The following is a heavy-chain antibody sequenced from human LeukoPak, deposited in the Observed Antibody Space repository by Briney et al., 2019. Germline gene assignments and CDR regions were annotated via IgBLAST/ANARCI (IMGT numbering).Heavy chain of an antibody. V-gene: IGHV3-33*01. Sequence: GGSLRLSCAASGFTFSSYGMHWVRQAPGKGLEWVAVIWYDGSNKYYADSVKGRFTISRDNSKNTLYLQMNSLRAEDTAVYYCGSSSGYYSLDYWGQGTLVTVSS. CDR3: GSSSGYYSLDY. CDR1: GFTFSSYG. D-gene: IGHD3-22*01. J-gene: IGHJ4*02. CDR2: IWYDGSNK.